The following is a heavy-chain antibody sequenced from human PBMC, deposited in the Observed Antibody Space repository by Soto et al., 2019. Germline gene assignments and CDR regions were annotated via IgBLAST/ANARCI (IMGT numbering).Heavy chain of an antibody. CDR2: ISVSGNNA. J-gene: IGHJ4*02. CDR3: ARDQLRPGILYSLRVLLPEYGL. D-gene: IGHD3-22*01. V-gene: IGHV3-23*01. Sequence: QPGGSLRLSCAASGFAFSTFAMTWVRQAPGKGLEWVAAISVSGNNAYYADSVKGRFTISRDNSQNSVFSQMSSLRADDTAVYYCARDQLRPGILYSLRVLLPEYGLWGQGTLVTVSS. CDR1: GFAFSTFA.